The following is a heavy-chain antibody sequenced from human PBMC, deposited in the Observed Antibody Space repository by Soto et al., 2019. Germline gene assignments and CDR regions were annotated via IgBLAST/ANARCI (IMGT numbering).Heavy chain of an antibody. J-gene: IGHJ6*02. CDR3: ARPLFDWSWGDDSYYYYGMDV. D-gene: IGHD3-9*01. Sequence: GGSLRLSCAASGFTFSSYSMNWVRQAPGKGLEWVSYISSSSSTIYYADSVKGRFTISRDNAKNSLYLQMNSLRDEDTAVYYCARPLFDWSWGDDSYYYYGMDVWGQGTTVTVSS. V-gene: IGHV3-48*02. CDR1: GFTFSSYS. CDR2: ISSSSSTI.